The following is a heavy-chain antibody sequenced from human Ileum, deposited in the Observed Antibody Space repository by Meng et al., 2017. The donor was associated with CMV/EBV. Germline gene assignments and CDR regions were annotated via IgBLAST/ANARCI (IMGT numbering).Heavy chain of an antibody. D-gene: IGHD3-10*01. CDR3: ARGSDKPDFDL. J-gene: IGHJ2*01. Sequence: GESLKISCAASGFTFSSYNMDWVRQAPGKGLEFISYISRTGGTIYYADSVKGRFTISRDNDKNSLYLQMSSLSAEDTAVYYCARGSDKPDFDLWGRGTLVTVSS. CDR1: GFTFSSYN. CDR2: ISRTGGTI. V-gene: IGHV3-48*03.